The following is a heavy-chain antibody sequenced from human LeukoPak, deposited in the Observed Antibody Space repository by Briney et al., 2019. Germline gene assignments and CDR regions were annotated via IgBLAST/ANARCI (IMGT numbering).Heavy chain of an antibody. CDR2: INAGNGNT. V-gene: IGHV1-3*01. Sequence: ASVKVSCKASGYTFTSYAMHWVRQAPGQRLEWMGWINAGNGNTKYSQKFQGRVTITRDTSASTAYIELSSLRSEDTAVYYCARGLATYYDSSGYYWWGQGTLVTVSS. J-gene: IGHJ4*02. CDR1: GYTFTSYA. D-gene: IGHD3-22*01. CDR3: ARGLATYYDSSGYYW.